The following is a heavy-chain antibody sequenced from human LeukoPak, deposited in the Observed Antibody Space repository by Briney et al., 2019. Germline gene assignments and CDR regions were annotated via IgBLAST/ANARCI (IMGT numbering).Heavy chain of an antibody. D-gene: IGHD2-2*01. J-gene: IGHJ5*02. CDR3: ATLPSEYCSSTSCQENWFDP. V-gene: IGHV5-51*01. Sequence: GESLKISCKGSGYSFTSYWIGWVRQMPGKGLEWMGIIYPGDSDTRYSPSFQGQVTISADKSISTAYMELSSLRSEDTAVYYCATLPSEYCSSTSCQENWFDPWGQGTLVTVSS. CDR1: GYSFTSYW. CDR2: IYPGDSDT.